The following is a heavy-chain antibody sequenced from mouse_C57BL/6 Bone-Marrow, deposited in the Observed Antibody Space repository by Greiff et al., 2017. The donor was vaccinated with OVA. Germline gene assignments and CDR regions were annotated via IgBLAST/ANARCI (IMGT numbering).Heavy chain of an antibody. CDR1: GYTFTSYW. CDR3: AREGDYGSSCYAMDY. Sequence: QVQLKQPGAELVKPGASVKLSCKASGYTFTSYWMQWVKQRPGQGLEWIGEIDPSDSYTNYNQKFKGKGKLTVDTSSSTVYMQISSLTSEDSAVYYCAREGDYGSSCYAMDYWGQGTSVTVSS. CDR2: IDPSDSYT. D-gene: IGHD1-1*01. J-gene: IGHJ4*01. V-gene: IGHV1-50*01.